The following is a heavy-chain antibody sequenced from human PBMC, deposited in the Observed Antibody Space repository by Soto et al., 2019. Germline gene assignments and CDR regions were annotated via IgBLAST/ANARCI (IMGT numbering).Heavy chain of an antibody. CDR3: ARERTYFGDY. CDR1: GGTFSSYA. J-gene: IGHJ4*02. Sequence: XSVKVSCNASGGTFSSYAISLVRQATGQGLEWMGWMNPNSGNTGYAQKFQGRVTMTRNTSISTAYMELSSLRSEDTAVYYCARERTYFGDYWGQGTLVTVSS. V-gene: IGHV1-8*02. CDR2: MNPNSGNT. D-gene: IGHD3-9*01.